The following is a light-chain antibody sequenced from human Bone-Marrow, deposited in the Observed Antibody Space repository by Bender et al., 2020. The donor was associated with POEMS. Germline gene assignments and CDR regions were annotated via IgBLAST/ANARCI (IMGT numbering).Light chain of an antibody. V-gene: IGLV2-14*01. CDR3: QSFDSSLSGWGV. Sequence: QSVPTQPASVSGSPGQSITISCTGTSSDVGGYNSVAWYQQHPGKAPKLIIYDVYNRASGVSDRFSASKSGNTASLTISGLQAEDEADYYCQSFDSSLSGWGVFGGGTKLTVL. CDR2: DVY. CDR1: SSDVGGYNS. J-gene: IGLJ2*01.